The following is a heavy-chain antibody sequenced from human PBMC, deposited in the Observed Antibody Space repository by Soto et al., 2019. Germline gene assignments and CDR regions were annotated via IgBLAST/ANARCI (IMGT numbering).Heavy chain of an antibody. V-gene: IGHV5-10-1*01. CDR1: VYSFTIYW. CDR2: IDPSDSYS. CDR3: ARLSMYTSGWSSPFDY. J-gene: IGHJ4*02. Sequence: GEALKISCNGSVYSFTIYWISWVRQMPGKGLEWMGRIDPSDSYSNYSPSFQGHVTISADKSISTAYLQWSSLKASDTAMYYCARLSMYTSGWSSPFDYWGQGALVTVSS. D-gene: IGHD6-19*01.